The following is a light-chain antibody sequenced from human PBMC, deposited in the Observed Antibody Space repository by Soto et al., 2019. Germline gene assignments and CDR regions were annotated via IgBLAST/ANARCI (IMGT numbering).Light chain of an antibody. CDR2: AAS. V-gene: IGKV3-20*01. J-gene: IGKJ2*01. CDR3: HHYDSSPPYT. CDR1: RSFSSSY. Sequence: EIVLTQSPGTLSLSPGEGATLSCRASRSFSSSYLAWYQHKVGQAPRLLIYAASTRATGIPDRFSGSGSATDFTLTISRLEPEDSAVYYCHHYDSSPPYTFGQGTKLEIK.